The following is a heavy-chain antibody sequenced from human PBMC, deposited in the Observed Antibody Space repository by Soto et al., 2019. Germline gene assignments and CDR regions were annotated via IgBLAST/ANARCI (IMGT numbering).Heavy chain of an antibody. CDR2: SDWAEDK. CDR3: ARTQNYDSSGVDAFDI. D-gene: IGHD3-22*01. Sequence: SGPTLVNPTQTLTLTCTFSGFSLSTSGMRVSWVRQPPGKALEWLARSDWAEDKFYXPYLXXRLTISKDTSKNKVVRTMTXLDPVDTATYYCARTQNYDSSGVDAFDIWGQGTMVTV. CDR1: GFSLSTSGMR. V-gene: IGHV2-70*04. J-gene: IGHJ3*02.